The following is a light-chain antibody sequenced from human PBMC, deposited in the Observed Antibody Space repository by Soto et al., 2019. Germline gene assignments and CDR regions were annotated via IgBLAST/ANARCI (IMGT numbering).Light chain of an antibody. CDR1: QSVGSY. J-gene: IGKJ1*01. CDR3: QHYGGPPPWT. CDR2: SAS. Sequence: ENVLTQSPGTLSLSPGERATISCRASQSVGSYLGWYQKKPGQAPRLHIYSASNRATGYPDRFSGSGSGTVFPLTISRLAPEDFAVYYCQHYGGPPPWTFGLGTKVEIK. V-gene: IGKV3-20*01.